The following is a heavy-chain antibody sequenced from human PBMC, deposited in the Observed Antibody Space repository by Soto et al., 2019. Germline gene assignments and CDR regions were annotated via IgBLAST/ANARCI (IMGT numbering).Heavy chain of an antibody. Sequence: QLQLQESGPGLVKPSETLSLTCTVSGGSISSSSYYWGWIRQPPGKGLEWIGSIYYSGSTYYNPSLKSRVTISVDTSKNQFSRKLSSVTAADTAVYYCARQGSGLNWFDPWGQGTLVTVSS. CDR3: ARQGSGLNWFDP. V-gene: IGHV4-39*01. CDR1: GGSISSSSYY. J-gene: IGHJ5*02. D-gene: IGHD3-3*01. CDR2: IYYSGST.